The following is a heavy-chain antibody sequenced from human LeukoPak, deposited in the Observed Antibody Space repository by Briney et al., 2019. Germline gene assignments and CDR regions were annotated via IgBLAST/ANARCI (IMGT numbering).Heavy chain of an antibody. V-gene: IGHV3-30*04. Sequence: SGGSLRLSCAASGLTFSSYAMHWVRQAPGKGLEWVAVISYDKSHKYYADSVKGRFTISRDNSKNTLYLQMNSLRAEDTAVYYCARDTISFQIEKATIPLAYWGQGTLVTVSS. CDR3: ARDTISFQIEKATIPLAY. CDR2: ISYDKSHK. D-gene: IGHD5-24*01. J-gene: IGHJ4*02. CDR1: GLTFSSYA.